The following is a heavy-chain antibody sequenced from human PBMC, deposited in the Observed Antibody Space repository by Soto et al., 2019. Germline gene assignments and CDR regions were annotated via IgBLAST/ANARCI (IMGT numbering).Heavy chain of an antibody. CDR3: ARVSPQFPHWSDP. J-gene: IGHJ5*02. Sequence: SVKVACKASGGTFSSYAISWVRQAPGQGLEWMGGIIPIFGTANYAQKFQGRVTITADESTSTAYMELSSLRSEDTAVYYCARVSPQFPHWSDPWGQGTLVTVSS. CDR2: IIPIFGTA. CDR1: GGTFSSYA. V-gene: IGHV1-69*13. D-gene: IGHD6-19*01.